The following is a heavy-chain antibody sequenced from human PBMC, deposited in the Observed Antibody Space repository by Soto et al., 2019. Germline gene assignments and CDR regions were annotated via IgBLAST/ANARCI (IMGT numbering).Heavy chain of an antibody. CDR1: GYTFTSYG. V-gene: IGHV1-18*01. CDR3: AREMVRGVGSDY. D-gene: IGHD3-10*01. CDR2: ISTYNGNT. J-gene: IGHJ4*02. Sequence: QVQLVQSGAEVKKPGASVKVSCKASGYTFTSYGISWVRQAPGQGLEWMGWISTYNGNTKYAQKLQGRVTMTTDTATSTAYRELRSLRADDTAVFYGAREMVRGVGSDYWGQGTLVTVAS.